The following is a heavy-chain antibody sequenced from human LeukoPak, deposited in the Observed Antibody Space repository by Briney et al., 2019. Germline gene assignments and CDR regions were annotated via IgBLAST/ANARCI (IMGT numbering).Heavy chain of an antibody. CDR3: ARGKAYCGGDCYFDYYYYYYMDV. CDR2: INPSGGST. V-gene: IGHV1-46*01. Sequence: ASVKVSCKASGYTFTGYYMHWVRQAPGQGLEWMGIINPSGGSTSYAQKFQGRVTMTRDMSTSTVYMELGSLRSEDTAVYYCARGKAYCGGDCYFDYYYYYYMDVWGKGTTVTVSS. CDR1: GYTFTGYY. J-gene: IGHJ6*03. D-gene: IGHD2-21*02.